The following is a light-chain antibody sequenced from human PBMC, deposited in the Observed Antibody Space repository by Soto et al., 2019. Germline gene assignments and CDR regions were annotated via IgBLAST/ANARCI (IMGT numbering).Light chain of an antibody. CDR1: SSDIGGYPY. J-gene: IGLJ1*01. CDR3: SSYTTSSTQV. Sequence: QSALTQPASVSGSPGQSITISCTGTSSDIGGYPYVSWHQQHPVKAPKLMIYEVRYRPSGVSNRFSGSKSGITASLTISGLQAEDEADYYCSSYTTSSTQVFGTGTKLTVL. V-gene: IGLV2-14*01. CDR2: EVR.